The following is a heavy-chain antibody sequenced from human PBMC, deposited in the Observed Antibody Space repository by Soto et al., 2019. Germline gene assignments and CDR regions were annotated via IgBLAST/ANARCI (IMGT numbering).Heavy chain of an antibody. Sequence: GSLRLSCAASGFTFSSYAMIWVRQAPGKGLEWVSAISGSGGSTYYADSVKGRFTISRDNSKNTLYLQMNSLRAEDTAVYYCANNYDSSGYYYSYYYYYGMDVWGQGTTVTVSS. J-gene: IGHJ6*02. CDR2: ISGSGGST. CDR1: GFTFSSYA. D-gene: IGHD3-22*01. V-gene: IGHV3-23*01. CDR3: ANNYDSSGYYYSYYYYYGMDV.